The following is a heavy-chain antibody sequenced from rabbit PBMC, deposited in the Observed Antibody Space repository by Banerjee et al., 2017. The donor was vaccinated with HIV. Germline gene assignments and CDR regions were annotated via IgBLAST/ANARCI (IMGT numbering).Heavy chain of an antibody. D-gene: IGHD7-1*01. CDR1: GFDFNSFYM. J-gene: IGHJ4*01. CDR2: IDPLFGST. V-gene: IGHV1S45*01. CDR3: ARDLAAVTGWNFGL. Sequence: QEQLKESGGGLVQPGGSLTLSCKASGFDFNSFYMSWVRQAPGKGLEWIGYIDPLFGSTYYASWVNGRFTISRTSSTTVTLQMTSLTAADTATYFCARDLAAVTGWNFGLWGPGTLVTVS.